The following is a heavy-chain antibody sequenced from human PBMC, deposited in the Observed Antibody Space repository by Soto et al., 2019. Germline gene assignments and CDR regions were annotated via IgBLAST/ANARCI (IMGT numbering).Heavy chain of an antibody. CDR3: ARVEDYFDSSGYAH. D-gene: IGHD3-22*01. CDR1: GYSFTNYG. Sequence: ASVKVSCKASGYSFTNYGVTWVRQAPGQGLEWMGWISAYNGDTHYAQNLQGRLTMTTDTYTSTGYMELRALGSDDTAVYFCARVEDYFDSSGYAHWGKGTWGTVSS. CDR2: ISAYNGDT. V-gene: IGHV1-18*04. J-gene: IGHJ1*01.